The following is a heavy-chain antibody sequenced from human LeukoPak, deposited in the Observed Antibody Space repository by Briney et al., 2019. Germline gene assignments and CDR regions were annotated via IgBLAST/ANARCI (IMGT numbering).Heavy chain of an antibody. J-gene: IGHJ6*02. V-gene: IGHV4-4*02. CDR1: GASITSNNW. CDR3: ESRWRGGMDV. Sequence: SETLSLTCAVSGASITSNNWWGWVRQPPGKGLEWIGEIYHSGSTNSNPSLKNRVTMSVDKSKNQVSLRLSSVTAADTAMYYCESRWRGGMDVWGQGTTVTVSS. D-gene: IGHD3-3*01. CDR2: IYHSGST.